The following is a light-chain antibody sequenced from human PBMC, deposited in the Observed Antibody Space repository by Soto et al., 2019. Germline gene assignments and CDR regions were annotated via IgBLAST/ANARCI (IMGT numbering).Light chain of an antibody. Sequence: EIVMTQSPATLSVSPGERASLSCRASQSVRSNLAWYQQKPGQAPRLLIYGASTRATGIPARFSGSGSGTDFTLTIGSLQSEDFAVYYCQQYDNWPPWTFGQGTKVEIK. CDR3: QQYDNWPPWT. CDR2: GAS. J-gene: IGKJ1*01. V-gene: IGKV3-15*01. CDR1: QSVRSN.